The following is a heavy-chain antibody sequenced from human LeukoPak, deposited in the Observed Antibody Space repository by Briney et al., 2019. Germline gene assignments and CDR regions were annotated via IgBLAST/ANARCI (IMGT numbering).Heavy chain of an antibody. CDR3: ARVSVGEVYFDY. J-gene: IGHJ4*02. Sequence: PSETLSLTCTVSGYSISSGYYWGWIRQPPGKGLEWIGSIYHSGSTYYNPSLKSRVTISVGTSKNQFSLKLSSVTAADTAVYYCARVSVGEVYFDYWGQGTLVTVSS. V-gene: IGHV4-38-2*02. D-gene: IGHD1-26*01. CDR1: GYSISSGYY. CDR2: IYHSGST.